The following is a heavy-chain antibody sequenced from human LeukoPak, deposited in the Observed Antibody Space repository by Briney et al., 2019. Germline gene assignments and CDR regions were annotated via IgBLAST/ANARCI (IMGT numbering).Heavy chain of an antibody. V-gene: IGHV1-18*04. J-gene: IGHJ6*03. CDR1: GYTFTGSY. CDR3: ARGYGAYYYYHYMDV. D-gene: IGHD4-17*01. CDR2: ISAYNGNT. Sequence: ASVKVSCKASGYTFTGSYMHWVRQAPGQGLEWMGWISAYNGNTNYAQKLQGRVTMTTGTSTSTAYMELRSLRSDDTAVYYCARGYGAYYYYHYMDVWGKGTTVTVSS.